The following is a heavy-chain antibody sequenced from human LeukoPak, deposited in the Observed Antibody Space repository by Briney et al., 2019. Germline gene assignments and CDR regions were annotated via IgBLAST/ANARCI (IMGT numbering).Heavy chain of an antibody. J-gene: IGHJ4*02. CDR1: GFTFSSYA. Sequence: GGSLRLSCAASGFTFSSYAMSWVRQAPGKGLEWVSAISGSGGSTYYADSVKGRFTISRDNSKNTLYLQMNSLRAEDTAVYYCAKDLVGDGYNLGSDYWGQGTLVTVSS. CDR3: AKDLVGDGYNLGSDY. D-gene: IGHD5-24*01. CDR2: ISGSGGST. V-gene: IGHV3-23*01.